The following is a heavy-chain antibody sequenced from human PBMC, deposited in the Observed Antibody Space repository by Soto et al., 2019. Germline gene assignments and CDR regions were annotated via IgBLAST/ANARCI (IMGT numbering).Heavy chain of an antibody. Sequence: QVQLVQSGAEVKKPGASVKVSCKASGYTFTSYGISWVRQAPGQGLEWMGWISAYNGNTNYAQKLQGRVTMTTDTSTTTAYVELSSLRSDDTAVYYGAGDEFGAPGVYWGQGTLVTVSS. CDR3: AGDEFGAPGVY. D-gene: IGHD3-10*01. CDR2: ISAYNGNT. CDR1: GYTFTSYG. J-gene: IGHJ4*02. V-gene: IGHV1-18*01.